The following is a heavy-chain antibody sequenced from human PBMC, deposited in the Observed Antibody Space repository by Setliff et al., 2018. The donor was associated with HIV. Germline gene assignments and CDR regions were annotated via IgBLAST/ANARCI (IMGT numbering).Heavy chain of an antibody. CDR2: IFYTGNT. Sequence: SETLSLTCTVSGDTISSSSYYWGWIRQPPGKGLEWIGSIFYTGNTYYNPSLKSRVSISVDTSKNQFSLKLTSLTPADTAVYYCARDPGWAKPEYFHHWGQGTLVTVS. CDR3: ARDPGWAKPEYFHH. V-gene: IGHV4-39*07. CDR1: GDTISSSSYY. J-gene: IGHJ1*01. D-gene: IGHD5-12*01.